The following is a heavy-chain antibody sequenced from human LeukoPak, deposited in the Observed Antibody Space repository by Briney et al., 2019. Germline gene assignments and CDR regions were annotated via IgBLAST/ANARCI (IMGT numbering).Heavy chain of an antibody. Sequence: PWGSLSLSCAASGFTFSSYRMIWVRQAPGMGLEWLSYISSVGDNIYYADSVKGRFTISTDNAKNTLSLQMDSLRAEDTAVYYCAREGRGWYRNLEYWGQGTLVIVSS. CDR1: GFTFSSYR. D-gene: IGHD6-19*01. V-gene: IGHV3-48*03. CDR2: ISSVGDNI. CDR3: AREGRGWYRNLEY. J-gene: IGHJ4*02.